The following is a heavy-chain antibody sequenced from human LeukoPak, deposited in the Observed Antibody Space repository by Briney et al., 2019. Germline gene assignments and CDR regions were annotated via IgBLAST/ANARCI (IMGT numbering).Heavy chain of an antibody. J-gene: IGHJ4*02. Sequence: PGGSLRLSCAASGFTFSSYEMNWVRQAPGKGLEWVSYISSSGSTIYYADSVKGRLTISRDNAKNSLYLQMNSLRAEDTAVYYCARVDPDYGGNSGIDYWGQGTLVTVSS. CDR1: GFTFSSYE. CDR2: ISSSGSTI. D-gene: IGHD4-23*01. V-gene: IGHV3-48*03. CDR3: ARVDPDYGGNSGIDY.